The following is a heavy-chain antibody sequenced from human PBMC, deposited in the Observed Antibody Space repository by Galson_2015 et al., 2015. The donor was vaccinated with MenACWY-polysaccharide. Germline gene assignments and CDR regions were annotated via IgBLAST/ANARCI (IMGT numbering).Heavy chain of an antibody. CDR1: GFTFSTYT. Sequence: SLRLSCAASGFTFSTYTMTWVRQAPGKGLEWVSSVSSGSGTIYYAESVKGRFTISRDNAQSSLYLQLNSLRDEDTAVYYCARDVKVVAARDAFDIWGQGTMVTVSS. V-gene: IGHV3-48*02. D-gene: IGHD2-15*01. J-gene: IGHJ3*02. CDR2: VSSGSGTI. CDR3: ARDVKVVAARDAFDI.